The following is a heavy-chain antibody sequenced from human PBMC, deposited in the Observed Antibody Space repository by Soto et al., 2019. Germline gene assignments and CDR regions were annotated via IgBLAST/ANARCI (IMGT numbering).Heavy chain of an antibody. Sequence: QMQLVQSGAEVKKPGSSVKVSCKASGGTFGNLGISWLRQAPGQGLEWMGGTIPIFDTPHYAEKFRDRLTITADATSTASMELTSHPSEDTATYYCARDREDGSGTKYNWFDSWGQGTLVTVSS. D-gene: IGHD3-10*01. CDR1: GGTFGNLG. V-gene: IGHV1-69*01. CDR3: ARDREDGSGTKYNWFDS. J-gene: IGHJ5*01. CDR2: TIPIFDTP.